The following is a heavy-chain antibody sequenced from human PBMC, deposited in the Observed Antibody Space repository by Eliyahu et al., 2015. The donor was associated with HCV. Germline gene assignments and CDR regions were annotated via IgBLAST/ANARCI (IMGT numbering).Heavy chain of an antibody. CDR1: GFXFXSYG. CDR2: IRYDGSNK. CDR3: VIITMVQGVYFGGMDV. J-gene: IGHJ6*02. V-gene: IGHV3-30*02. Sequence: QVQLVESGGGVVQPGGSLXLSCAASGFXFXSYGMHWVRQGPGKGLEWVAFIRYDGSNKYYADSVKGRFTISRDNSKNTLYLQMNSLRAEDTAVYYCVIITMVQGVYFGGMDVWGQGTTVTVSS. D-gene: IGHD3-10*01.